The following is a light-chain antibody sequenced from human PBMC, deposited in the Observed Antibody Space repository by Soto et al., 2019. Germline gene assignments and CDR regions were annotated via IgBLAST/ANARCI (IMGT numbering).Light chain of an antibody. J-gene: IGKJ4*01. V-gene: IGKV3-15*01. CDR3: QQYYHWPVT. CDR2: GAS. Sequence: EILMTQSPDTLSVSPGERVTLSCRASRTVSNRLAWYQHKPGQAPRLLISGASTRATGIPPRFRGSGSGTEFTLTVDTLQSEDIAIYYCQQYYHWPVTFGGGTKVEIK. CDR1: RTVSNR.